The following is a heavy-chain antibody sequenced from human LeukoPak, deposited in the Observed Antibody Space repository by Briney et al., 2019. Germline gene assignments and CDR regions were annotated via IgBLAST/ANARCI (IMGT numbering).Heavy chain of an antibody. CDR3: ARGPDPRWWELPNYYYYYMDV. D-gene: IGHD1-26*01. CDR2: ISYDGSNK. CDR1: GFTFSSYA. J-gene: IGHJ6*03. V-gene: IGHV3-30*04. Sequence: GGSLRLSCAASGFTFSSYAMHWVRQAPGKGLEWVAVISYDGSNKYYADSVKGRFTISRDNSKNTLYLQMNSLRAEDTAVYYCARGPDPRWWELPNYYYYYMDVWGKGTTVTVSS.